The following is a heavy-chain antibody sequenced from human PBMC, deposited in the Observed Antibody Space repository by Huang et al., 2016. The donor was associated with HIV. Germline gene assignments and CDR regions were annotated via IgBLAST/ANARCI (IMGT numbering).Heavy chain of an antibody. CDR3: VRDQGRLAVGGIDNWFDP. V-gene: IGHV4-59*02. D-gene: IGHD6-19*01. Sequence: QVRLQESGPGLVKPSETLSLSCTVSGDSVSSHYWGWIRHPPGKGLEWIGTVYDSGTTKYNPRRKSRITISVDTSKNGVALNITSVSAADTAMYFCVRDQGRLAVGGIDNWFDPWGQGALVTVSS. J-gene: IGHJ5*02. CDR2: VYDSGTT. CDR1: GDSVSSHY.